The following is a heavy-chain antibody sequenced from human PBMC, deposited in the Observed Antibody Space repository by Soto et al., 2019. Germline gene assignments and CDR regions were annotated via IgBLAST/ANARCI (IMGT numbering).Heavy chain of an antibody. CDR2: INPNSGGT. CDR1: GYTFTGYY. J-gene: IGHJ6*02. V-gene: IGHV1-2*02. Sequence: GASVKVSCKASGYTFTGYYMHWVRQAPGQGLEWMGWINPNSGGTNYAQKFQGRVTMTRDTSISTAYMELSRLRSDDTAVYYCAREKGNTIFGVVPSMDVWGQGTTVTVSS. CDR3: AREKGNTIFGVVPSMDV. D-gene: IGHD3-3*01.